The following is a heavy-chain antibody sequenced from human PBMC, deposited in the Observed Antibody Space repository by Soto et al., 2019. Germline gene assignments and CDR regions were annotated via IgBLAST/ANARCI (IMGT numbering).Heavy chain of an antibody. CDR1: GGSISSYY. CDR3: AREIVGATNFDY. CDR2: IYYSGST. Sequence: QVQLQESGPGLVKPSDTLSLTCTVSGGSISSYYWSWIRQPPGKGLEWFGYIYYSGSTNYNPSLKSRVTSSVDTSKNQFSLKLSSVTAADTAVYYCAREIVGATNFDYWGQGTLVTVSS. J-gene: IGHJ4*02. V-gene: IGHV4-59*01. D-gene: IGHD1-26*01.